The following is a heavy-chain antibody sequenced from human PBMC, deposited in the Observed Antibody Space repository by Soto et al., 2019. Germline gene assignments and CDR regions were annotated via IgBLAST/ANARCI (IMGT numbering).Heavy chain of an antibody. V-gene: IGHV1-18*01. CDR1: GYTFSTYP. CDR3: ARDRVEAALGTFDQ. D-gene: IGHD6-13*01. J-gene: IGHJ4*02. CDR2: ISTYNGKT. Sequence: ASVKVSCKTSGYTFSTYPISWVRQAPGQGLEWVGWISTYNGKTNYGQKFQGRVTITTDTSTSTAYMDLRNLRPDDTAVYYCARDRVEAALGTFDQWGQGTLVTVSS.